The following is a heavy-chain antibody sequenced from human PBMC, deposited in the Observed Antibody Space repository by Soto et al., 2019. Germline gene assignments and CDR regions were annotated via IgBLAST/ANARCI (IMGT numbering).Heavy chain of an antibody. Sequence: EVQLLESGGGLVQPGGSLRLSCAASGFTFSSYAMSWVRQAPGKGLEWVSAISGSGGSTYYADSVKGRFTISRDNSKNTLYLQMNSLKAEDPAVYYCAEEYRLLGKYYCDYWGQGTLVTVSS. CDR3: AEEYRLLGKYYCDY. V-gene: IGHV3-23*01. J-gene: IGHJ4*02. CDR1: GFTFSSYA. D-gene: IGHD2-2*01. CDR2: ISGSGGST.